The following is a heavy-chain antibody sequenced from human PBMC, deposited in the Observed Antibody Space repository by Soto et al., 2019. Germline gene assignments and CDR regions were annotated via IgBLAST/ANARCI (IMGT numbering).Heavy chain of an antibody. CDR3: ARSAGWYAIHA. D-gene: IGHD6-19*01. Sequence: QVQLQESGPGLVKPSGTLSLTCAVSGDSVSSPYYWCWVRQPPGKGLEWIGEVFHTGTTSYNPSLRSRFTISMAKSINPFSPALSSVTDADTAVYYCARSAGWYAIHAWGQGTLVIVSS. CDR1: GDSVSSPYY. CDR2: VFHTGTT. J-gene: IGHJ5*02. V-gene: IGHV4-4*02.